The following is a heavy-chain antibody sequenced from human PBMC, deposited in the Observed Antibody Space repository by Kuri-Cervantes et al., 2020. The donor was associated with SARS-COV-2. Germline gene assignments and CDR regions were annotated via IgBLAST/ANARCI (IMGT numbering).Heavy chain of an antibody. CDR2: ISYDGSNK. J-gene: IGHJ5*02. D-gene: IGHD3-10*01. Sequence: GESLKISCTASGFIFSDYYMTWIRQAPGKGLEWVAVISYDGSNKYYADSVKGRFTISRDNSKNTLYLQMNSLRAEDTAVYYCCCEALLWFGELWFDPWGQGTLVTVSS. V-gene: IGHV3-30-3*01. CDR1: GFIFSDYY. CDR3: CCEALLWFGELWFDP.